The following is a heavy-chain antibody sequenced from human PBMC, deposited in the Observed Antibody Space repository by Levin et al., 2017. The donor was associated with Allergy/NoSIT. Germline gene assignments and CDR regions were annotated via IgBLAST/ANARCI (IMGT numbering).Heavy chain of an antibody. CDR1: GGSISSSSYY. D-gene: IGHD1-14*01. CDR3: ARVYKPSDLLDY. CDR2: IYYSGST. Sequence: SQTLSLTCTVSGGSISSSSYYWGWIRQPPGKGLEWIGSIYYSGSTYYNPSLKSRVTISVDTSKNQFSLKLSSVTAADTAVYYCARVYKPSDLLDYWGQGTLVTVSS. J-gene: IGHJ4*02. V-gene: IGHV4-39*07.